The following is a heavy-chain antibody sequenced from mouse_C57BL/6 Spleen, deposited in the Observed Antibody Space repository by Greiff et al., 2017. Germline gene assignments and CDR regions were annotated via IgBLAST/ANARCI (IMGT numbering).Heavy chain of an antibody. Sequence: QVQLQQPGTELVKPGASVKLSCKASGYTFTSYWMHWVKQRPGQGLEWIGNINPSNGGTNYNEKFKSKATLTVDKSSSTAYMQLRSLTSEDSAVYYCAYYGSSSAGFAYWGQGTLVTVSA. CDR1: GYTFTSYW. V-gene: IGHV1-53*01. CDR3: AYYGSSSAGFAY. CDR2: INPSNGGT. J-gene: IGHJ3*01. D-gene: IGHD1-1*01.